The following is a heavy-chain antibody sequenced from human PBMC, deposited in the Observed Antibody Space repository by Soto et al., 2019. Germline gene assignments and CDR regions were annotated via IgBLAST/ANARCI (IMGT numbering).Heavy chain of an antibody. V-gene: IGHV3-23*01. CDR1: GFTFSSYA. Sequence: EVQLLESGGGLVQPGGSLRLSCAASGFTFSSYAMSWVRQAPGKGLEWVAAISGSGGSTYYADSVKGRFTISRDNSKNTLSLQMNSMRAEDTAVYYCAKGNVVVVAATLSWFDPWGQGTLVTVSS. J-gene: IGHJ5*02. CDR2: ISGSGGST. D-gene: IGHD2-15*01. CDR3: AKGNVVVVAATLSWFDP.